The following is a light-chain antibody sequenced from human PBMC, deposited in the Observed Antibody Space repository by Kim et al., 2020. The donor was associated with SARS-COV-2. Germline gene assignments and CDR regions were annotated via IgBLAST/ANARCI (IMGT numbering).Light chain of an antibody. Sequence: EIVLTQSPGTLSLSPGERATLSCRASQSVSDSYLAWYQQKPGQAPRLLTRGATSRATGIPDRFSGSGSGTDFTLTISRLEPEDFAVYYFQQSIGSPRSFGGGTKV. CDR2: GAT. J-gene: IGKJ4*01. CDR1: QSVSDSY. CDR3: QQSIGSPRS. V-gene: IGKV3-20*01.